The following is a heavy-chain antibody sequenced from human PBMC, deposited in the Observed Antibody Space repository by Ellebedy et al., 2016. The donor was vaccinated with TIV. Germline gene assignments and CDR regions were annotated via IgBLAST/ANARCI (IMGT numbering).Heavy chain of an antibody. D-gene: IGHD3-10*01. CDR3: TTDVTYYGSGSYFDD. CDR1: GLTFSDAW. V-gene: IGHV3-15*01. Sequence: GESLKISCAASGLTFSDAWMSWVRQAPGKGLEWVGRIKSKTDGGTTDYAAPVKGRFTISRDDSKNTLHLQMKSLKTEDTAVYYCTTDVTYYGSGSYFDDWGQGTLVTVSS. CDR2: IKSKTDGGTT. J-gene: IGHJ4*02.